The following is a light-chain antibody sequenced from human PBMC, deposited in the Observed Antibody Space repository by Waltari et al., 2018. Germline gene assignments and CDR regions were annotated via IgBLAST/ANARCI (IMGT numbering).Light chain of an antibody. CDR3: QQYNYWWT. V-gene: IGKV3-15*01. CDR2: GTS. Sequence: EVVITQSPATLSVSPGARATLSSRASLSVSTNLAWYQQQPGQAPRLLNYGTSTRATATPARFSGSWSGTEFSLTISSLQSEDFAIYYRQQYNYWWTFGQGTKVEIK. CDR1: LSVSTN. J-gene: IGKJ1*01.